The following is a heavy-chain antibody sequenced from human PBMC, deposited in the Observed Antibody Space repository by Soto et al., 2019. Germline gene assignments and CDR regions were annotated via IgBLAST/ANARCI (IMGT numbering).Heavy chain of an antibody. Sequence: QVQLVQSGAEVKKPGSSVKVSCKASGGTFSSYAISWVRQAPGQGLEWMGGIIPIFGTANYAQKFQGRVTITADESTSPAYMELSSLRSEDTAVYYCARGVTPLHPSAPTSPYYFDYWGQGTLVTVSS. D-gene: IGHD2-2*01. J-gene: IGHJ4*02. CDR1: GGTFSSYA. V-gene: IGHV1-69*12. CDR3: ARGVTPLHPSAPTSPYYFDY. CDR2: IIPIFGTA.